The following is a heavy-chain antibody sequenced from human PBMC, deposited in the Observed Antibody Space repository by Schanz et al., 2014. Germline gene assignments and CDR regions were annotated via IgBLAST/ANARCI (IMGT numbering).Heavy chain of an antibody. CDR2: IGPASDP. Sequence: EVQLVESGGGLVQPGGSLRLSCAASGFTFSNYDMHWVRQAIGKGLEWVSGIGPASDPYYAGSVKGRFTISRENGKNSLYLQMNSLRAGDTAVYYCAKDPLRGVFAGYLEYRGQGTPVTVSS. J-gene: IGHJ4*02. D-gene: IGHD3-10*01. V-gene: IGHV3-13*05. CDR1: GFTFSNYD. CDR3: AKDPLRGVFAGYLEY.